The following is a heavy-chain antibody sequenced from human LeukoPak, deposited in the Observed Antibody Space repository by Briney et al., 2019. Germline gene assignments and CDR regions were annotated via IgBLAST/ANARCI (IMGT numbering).Heavy chain of an antibody. CDR2: IIPIFGTA. CDR3: ATLGYCSSTSCYVPLYCYYGMDV. V-gene: IGHV1-69*13. J-gene: IGHJ6*02. D-gene: IGHD2-2*01. Sequence: GASVKVSCKASGYTFTNYGISWVRQAPGQGLEWMGGIIPIFGTANYAQKFQGRVTITADESTSTAYMELSSLRSEDTAVYYCATLGYCSSTSCYVPLYCYYGMDVWGQGTTVTVSS. CDR1: GYTFTNYG.